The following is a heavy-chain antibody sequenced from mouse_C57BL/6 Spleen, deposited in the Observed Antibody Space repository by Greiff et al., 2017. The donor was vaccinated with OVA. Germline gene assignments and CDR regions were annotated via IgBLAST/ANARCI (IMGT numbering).Heavy chain of an antibody. J-gene: IGHJ3*01. Sequence: QVQLQQSGAELVRPGSSVKLSCKASGYTFTSYWMHWVKQRPIQGLEWIGNIDPSDSETHYNQKFKDKATLTVDKSSSTAYMQLSSLTSEDSAVDYCARSDYGNYDWFAYWGQGTLVTVSA. D-gene: IGHD2-1*01. CDR3: ARSDYGNYDWFAY. V-gene: IGHV1-52*01. CDR2: IDPSDSET. CDR1: GYTFTSYW.